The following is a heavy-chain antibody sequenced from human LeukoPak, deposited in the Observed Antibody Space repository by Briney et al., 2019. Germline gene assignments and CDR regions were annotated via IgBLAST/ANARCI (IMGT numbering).Heavy chain of an antibody. Sequence: SETLSLTCTVSGGSISSSSYFWGWIRQPPGKGLEWIGSIYYSGNTYYNPSLKSRVTISVDTSKNQFSLKLSSVTAADTAVYYCARGGNILTGYYKGNWFDPWGQGTLVTVSS. V-gene: IGHV4-39*07. CDR2: IYYSGNT. CDR1: GGSISSSSYF. CDR3: ARGGNILTGYYKGNWFDP. D-gene: IGHD3-9*01. J-gene: IGHJ5*02.